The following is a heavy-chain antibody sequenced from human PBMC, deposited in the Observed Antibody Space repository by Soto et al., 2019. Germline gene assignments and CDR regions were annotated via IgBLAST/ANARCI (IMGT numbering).Heavy chain of an antibody. CDR1: GFTFSSYA. Sequence: GGSLRLSCAASGFTFSSYAMSWVRQAPGKGLEWVSAISGSGGSTYYADSVKGRFTISRDNYKNTLYLQMNSLRAEDTAVYYCAKVSYYYGSGRFYYYYYMDVWGKGTTVTVSS. CDR2: ISGSGGST. J-gene: IGHJ6*03. D-gene: IGHD3-10*01. CDR3: AKVSYYYGSGRFYYYYYMDV. V-gene: IGHV3-23*01.